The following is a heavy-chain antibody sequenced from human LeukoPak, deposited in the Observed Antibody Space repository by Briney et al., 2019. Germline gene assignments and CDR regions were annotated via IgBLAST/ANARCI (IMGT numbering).Heavy chain of an antibody. CDR1: GFTFSTYA. D-gene: IGHD3-10*02. J-gene: IGHJ6*04. Sequence: GGSLRLSCAASGFTFSTYAMSWVRQAPGKGLEWVSYISSSGSTIYYADSVKGRFTISRDNAKNSLYLQMNSLRAEDTAVYYCAELGITMIGGVWGKGTTVAISS. V-gene: IGHV3-48*03. CDR2: ISSSGSTI. CDR3: AELGITMIGGV.